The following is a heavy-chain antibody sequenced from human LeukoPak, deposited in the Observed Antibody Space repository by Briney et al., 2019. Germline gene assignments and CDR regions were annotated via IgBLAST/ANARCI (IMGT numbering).Heavy chain of an antibody. D-gene: IGHD3-10*01. CDR2: ISSSSSYI. J-gene: IGHJ4*02. CDR3: ARVQFGEFTGAFDY. V-gene: IGHV3-21*01. Sequence: GGSLRLSCAASGFTFSSYSMNWVRQAPGKGLEWVSSISSSSSYIYYADSVKGRFTISRDNAKNSLYLQMNSLRAEDTAVYYCARVQFGEFTGAFDYWGRGTLVTVSS. CDR1: GFTFSSYS.